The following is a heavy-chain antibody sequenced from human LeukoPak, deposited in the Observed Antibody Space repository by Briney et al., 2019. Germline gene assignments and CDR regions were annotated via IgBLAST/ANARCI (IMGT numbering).Heavy chain of an antibody. V-gene: IGHV4-59*01. CDR3: ARGYYYMDV. J-gene: IGHJ6*03. CDR1: GGSISSYY. Sequence: SETLSLTCTVSGGSISSYYLSWIRQPPGRGLEWIEYIYYSGSANYNPSLKSRVTISLDTSKNQFSLKLSSVTAADTAVYYCARGYYYMDVWGKGTTVTVSS. CDR2: IYYSGSA.